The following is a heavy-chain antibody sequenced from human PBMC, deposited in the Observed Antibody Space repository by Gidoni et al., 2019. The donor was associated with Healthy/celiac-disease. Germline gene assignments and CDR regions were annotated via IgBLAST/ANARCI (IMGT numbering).Heavy chain of an antibody. CDR1: GYTFTGYY. CDR3: ARDEGGYCSSSWLCPVGFADPWFDP. D-gene: IGHD2-2*01. V-gene: IGHV1-2*02. CDR2: INPNSGGT. J-gene: IGHJ5*02. Sequence: QVQLVQSGAEVKKPGASVKVSCKASGYTFTGYYMHWVRQAPGQGLEWMGWINPNSGGTNYAQKFQGRVTMTRDTSISTAYMELSRLRSDDTAVYYCARDEGGYCSSSWLCPVGFADPWFDPWGQGTLVTVSS.